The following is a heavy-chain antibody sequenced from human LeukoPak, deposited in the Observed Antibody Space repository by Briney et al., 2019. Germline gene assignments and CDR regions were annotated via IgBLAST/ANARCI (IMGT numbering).Heavy chain of an antibody. J-gene: IGHJ4*02. CDR2: INNDGSIA. V-gene: IGHV3-74*01. CDR3: ARGGAAGQTPDY. D-gene: IGHD5-12*01. Sequence: GGSLRLSCAASGYSFSSFWIHWVRQVPGKGLVWVSFINNDGSIARYADSVKGRFTISRDNAKNTVYLQMNSLGAEDRAVYYCARGGAAGQTPDYWGQGTLVTVSS. CDR1: GYSFSSFW.